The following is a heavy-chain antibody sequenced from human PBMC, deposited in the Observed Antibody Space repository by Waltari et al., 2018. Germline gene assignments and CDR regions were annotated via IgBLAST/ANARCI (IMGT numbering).Heavy chain of an antibody. V-gene: IGHV3-7*01. CDR1: GFTFSDHW. CDR2: INKDGSEK. CDR3: SRSLDI. Sequence: EVQLLESGGGLVQVGGSLRLSCTVSGFTFSDHWMDWVRQTPGKGLEWVANINKDGSEKYYLDSVRGRFTISRDNAKNSVYLQINSLRDEDTAVYYCSRSLDIWGQGTTVTVSS. J-gene: IGHJ6*02.